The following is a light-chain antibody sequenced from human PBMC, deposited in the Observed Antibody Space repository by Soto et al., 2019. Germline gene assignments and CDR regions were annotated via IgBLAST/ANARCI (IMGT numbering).Light chain of an antibody. J-gene: IGLJ2*01. V-gene: IGLV1-40*01. CDR1: SSNIGAGYD. CDR3: QSYASSLSVV. CDR2: GNS. Sequence: QSVLTQPPSVSGAPGQRVTISCTGSSSNIGAGYDVHWYQQLPGTAPKLLIYGNSNRPSGVPDRFPGSKSGTSASLAITGVQDEDEADYYCQSYASSLSVVFGGGTKLTVL.